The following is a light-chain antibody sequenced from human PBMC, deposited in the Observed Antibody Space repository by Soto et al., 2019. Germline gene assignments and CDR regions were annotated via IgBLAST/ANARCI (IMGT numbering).Light chain of an antibody. CDR2: DTD. J-gene: IGLJ2*01. V-gene: IGLV7-46*01. CDR1: TGAVTSGHY. CDR3: LVSYSGARV. Sequence: QAVVTQEPSLTVSPGGTVSLTSGFSTGAVTSGHYPYWFQQKPGQAPTTLIYDTDNKHSWTPARFSGSLLGGKAALTLSGAQPEDEADYYCLVSYSGARVFGGGTKLTVL.